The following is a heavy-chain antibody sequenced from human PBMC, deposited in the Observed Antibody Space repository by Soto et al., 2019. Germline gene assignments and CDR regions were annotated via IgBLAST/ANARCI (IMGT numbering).Heavy chain of an antibody. J-gene: IGHJ1*01. CDR1: GYTFTSYY. V-gene: IGHV1-46*03. D-gene: IGHD2-15*01. CDR2: INPSGGST. CDR3: SRDGQVAAIPFAEYFQH. Sequence: ASVKVSCKASGYTFTSYYMHWVRQAPGQWLEWMGIINPSGGSTSYAQKFQGRVTMTRDTSTGTVYMELSSLRSEDTAVYYSSRDGQVAAIPFAEYFQHWGQGTLVTVSS.